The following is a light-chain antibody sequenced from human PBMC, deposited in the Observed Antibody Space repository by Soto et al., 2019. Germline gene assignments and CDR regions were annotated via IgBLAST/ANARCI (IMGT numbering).Light chain of an antibody. J-gene: IGKJ5*01. CDR1: QSVTSSY. CDR3: QQDGKLTLS. V-gene: IGKV3-20*01. Sequence: IALTLAVGTLSLSKSETAARSFRFSQSVTSSYLTWYQQKPGQAPRLLIYGASTRAAGIPDRFSGSGSGTDFTLTISSLEPEDFAVYYCQQDGKLTLSFGEGTRLDIK. CDR2: GAS.